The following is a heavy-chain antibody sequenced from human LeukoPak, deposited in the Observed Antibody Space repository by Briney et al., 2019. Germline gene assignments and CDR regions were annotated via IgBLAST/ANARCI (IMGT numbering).Heavy chain of an antibody. D-gene: IGHD1-1*01. V-gene: IGHV3-74*01. CDR1: GFTFSNYW. CDR2: INSDGSST. J-gene: IGHJ4*02. Sequence: GGSLRLSCAASGFTFSNYWMHWVRQASGKGLEWVSRINSDGSSTSYADSVKGRFPISRDNAKNTLYLQMNSLRAEDTAVYYCARDLERDEDYWGQGTLVTVSS. CDR3: ARDLERDEDY.